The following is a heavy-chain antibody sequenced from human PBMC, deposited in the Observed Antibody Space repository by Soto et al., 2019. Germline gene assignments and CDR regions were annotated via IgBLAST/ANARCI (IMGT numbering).Heavy chain of an antibody. Sequence: QITLKESGATLVKPTQTLTLTCTFSGVALSSSGGGVGWILQRQGKALEWLAASFWDDYKDYSPALQSRLTITKDTSKKQVVLTMMNMDPVDTATYSCAHKCYGDYPLHYWGQGTLLTFSS. CDR2: SFWDDYK. D-gene: IGHD4-17*01. J-gene: IGHJ4*02. V-gene: IGHV2-5*02. CDR3: AHKCYGDYPLHY. CDR1: GVALSSSGGG.